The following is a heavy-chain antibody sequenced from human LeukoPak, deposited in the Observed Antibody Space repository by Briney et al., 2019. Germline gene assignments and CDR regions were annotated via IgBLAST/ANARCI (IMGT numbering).Heavy chain of an antibody. CDR2: IIPIFGTA. Sequence: ASVKVSCKASGGTFSSYAISWVRQAPGQGLEWMGGIIPIFGTANYAQKFQGRVTITADESTSTAYMELSSLRSEDAAVYYCARVSLGNEPGSPQNYYYYGMDVWGQGTTVTVSS. CDR3: ARVSLGNEPGSPQNYYYYGMDV. J-gene: IGHJ6*02. V-gene: IGHV1-69*13. CDR1: GGTFSSYA.